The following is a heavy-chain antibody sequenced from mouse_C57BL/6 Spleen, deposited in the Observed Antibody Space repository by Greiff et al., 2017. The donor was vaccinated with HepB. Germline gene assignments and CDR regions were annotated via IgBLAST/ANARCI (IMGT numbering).Heavy chain of an antibody. Sequence: EVQLQESGGGLVKPGGSLKLSCAASGFTFSDYGMHWVRQAPEKGLEWVAYISSGSSTIYYADTVKGRFTISRDNAKNTLFLQMTSLRSEDTAMYYCARRDGSSSYAMDYWGQGTSVTVSS. V-gene: IGHV5-17*01. CDR2: ISSGSSTI. CDR3: ARRDGSSSYAMDY. D-gene: IGHD1-1*01. CDR1: GFTFSDYG. J-gene: IGHJ4*01.